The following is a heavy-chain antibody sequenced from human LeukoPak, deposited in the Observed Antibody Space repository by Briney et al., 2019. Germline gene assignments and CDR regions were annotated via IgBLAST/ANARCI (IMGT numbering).Heavy chain of an antibody. D-gene: IGHD6-19*01. CDR1: GYTFTRYG. J-gene: IGHJ3*02. Sequence: ASVKVSCKASGYTFTRYGISWVRQAPGQGLEWMGCISAYNGNTNYVQNLQGRVTMTTDTSTSTAYMELRSLRSDDTAVYYCARDLRAQAVRDAFDIWGQGTMVTVSS. CDR2: ISAYNGNT. CDR3: ARDLRAQAVRDAFDI. V-gene: IGHV1-18*01.